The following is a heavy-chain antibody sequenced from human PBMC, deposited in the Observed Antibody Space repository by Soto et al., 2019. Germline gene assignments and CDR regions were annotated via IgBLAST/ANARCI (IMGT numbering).Heavy chain of an antibody. D-gene: IGHD3-16*02. V-gene: IGHV3-7*01. CDR1: GVTFSSHW. Sequence: GGSMRLSCAASGVTFSSHWMSWIRQDPGKGLEWLASIKQDGSEKHYVDSVKGRFTISRDNAKNSLYLQMNSLRVEDTAVYYCARVYYDYIWGSYPLVYWGQGTLVTVSS. CDR2: IKQDGSEK. CDR3: ARVYYDYIWGSYPLVY. J-gene: IGHJ4*02.